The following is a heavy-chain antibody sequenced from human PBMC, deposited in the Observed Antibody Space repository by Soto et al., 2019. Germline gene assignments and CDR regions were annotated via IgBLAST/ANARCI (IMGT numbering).Heavy chain of an antibody. J-gene: IGHJ6*02. D-gene: IGHD3-3*01. CDR3: ARLMIFGVVNRWYGMDV. Sequence: AETLSLTCAVYGGSFSGYYWSWIRQPPGKGLEWIGYIYYSGSTNYNPSLKSRVTISVDTSKNQFSLKLSSVTAADTAVYYCARLMIFGVVNRWYGMDVWGQGTTVTVSS. V-gene: IGHV4-59*12. CDR2: IYYSGST. CDR1: GGSFSGYY.